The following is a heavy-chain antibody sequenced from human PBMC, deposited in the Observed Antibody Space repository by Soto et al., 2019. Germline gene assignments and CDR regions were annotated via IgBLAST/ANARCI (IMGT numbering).Heavy chain of an antibody. V-gene: IGHV2-5*01. D-gene: IGHD4-17*01. J-gene: IGHJ5*02. CDR2: IYWNDDK. CDR3: AHRGYGKSQRDNWLDP. Sequence: ESGPTLVNPTHTLTLTFSFSGFSLSTGGRGLGWVRHPPGKALEWLALIYWNDDKRYSPSLKNRLTIIKDTSKNQVVLTLTNMDPVDKDTSYCAHRGYGKSQRDNWLDPWGQGTMVTVSS. CDR1: GFSLSTGGRG.